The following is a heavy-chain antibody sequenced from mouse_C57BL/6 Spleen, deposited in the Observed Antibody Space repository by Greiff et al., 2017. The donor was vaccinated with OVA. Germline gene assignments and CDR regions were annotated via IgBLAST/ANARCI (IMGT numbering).Heavy chain of an antibody. Sequence: EVQRVESGGDLVKPGGSLKLSCAASGFTFSSYGMSWVRQTPDKRLEWVATISSGGSYTYYTDSVKGRFTISRDNAKNTLYLQMSSLKSEDTAMYYGARRSSGLAWFAYWGQGTLVTVSA. CDR2: ISSGGSYT. D-gene: IGHD3-2*02. V-gene: IGHV5-6*01. CDR3: ARRSSGLAWFAY. CDR1: GFTFSSYG. J-gene: IGHJ3*01.